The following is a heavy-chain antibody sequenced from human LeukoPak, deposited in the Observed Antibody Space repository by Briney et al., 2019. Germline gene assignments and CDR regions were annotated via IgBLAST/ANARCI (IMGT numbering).Heavy chain of an antibody. D-gene: IGHD4-11*01. CDR2: ISSSSYI. CDR3: ATHDYSDYPAAFDI. Sequence: MAGGSLRLSCAASGFTFSSYSMNWVRQAPGKGLEWVSSISSSSYIYYADSVKGRFTISRDNAKNSLYLQMNSLRAEDTAVYYCATHDYSDYPAAFDIWGQGTMVTVSS. J-gene: IGHJ3*02. V-gene: IGHV3-21*01. CDR1: GFTFSSYS.